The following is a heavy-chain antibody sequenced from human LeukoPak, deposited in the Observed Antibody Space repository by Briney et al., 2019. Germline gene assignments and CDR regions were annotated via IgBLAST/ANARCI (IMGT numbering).Heavy chain of an antibody. CDR3: ARDTEMATITGRFFDY. D-gene: IGHD5-24*01. J-gene: IGHJ4*02. CDR2: IYYSGST. V-gene: IGHV4-39*07. CDR1: GGSISSSSYY. Sequence: PSETLSLTCTVSGGSISSSSYYWGWIRQPPGKGLEWIGSIYYSGSTYYNPSLKSRVTISVDTSKNQFSLKLSSVTAADTAVYYCARDTEMATITGRFFDYWGQGTLVTVSS.